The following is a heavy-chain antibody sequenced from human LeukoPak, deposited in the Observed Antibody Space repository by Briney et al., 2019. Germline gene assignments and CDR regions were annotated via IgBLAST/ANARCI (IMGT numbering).Heavy chain of an antibody. J-gene: IGHJ4*02. D-gene: IGHD3-10*01. Sequence: GGSLRLSCAASGFSFSSYSMNWVRQAPGKGLGWVSSISSSSSYIYYADSVKGRFTISRDNAKNSLYLQMNSLRAEDTAVYYCASIGWFGALGRYYFDHWGQGALVTVSS. CDR2: ISSSSSYI. CDR1: GFSFSSYS. CDR3: ASIGWFGALGRYYFDH. V-gene: IGHV3-21*01.